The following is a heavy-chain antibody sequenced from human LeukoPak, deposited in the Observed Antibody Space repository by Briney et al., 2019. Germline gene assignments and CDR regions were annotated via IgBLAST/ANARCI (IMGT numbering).Heavy chain of an antibody. J-gene: IGHJ5*01. Sequence: GGSLRLSCAASGFTFSGYSMNWVRQAPGKGLEWVSSISSSSSYIYYADSVKGRFTISRDNSKNTLYLQMNSLRAEDTAVYYCARKWWENWFDSWGQGALVTVSS. CDR1: GFTFSGYS. CDR2: ISSSSSYI. CDR3: ARKWWENWFDS. V-gene: IGHV3-21*04. D-gene: IGHD2-15*01.